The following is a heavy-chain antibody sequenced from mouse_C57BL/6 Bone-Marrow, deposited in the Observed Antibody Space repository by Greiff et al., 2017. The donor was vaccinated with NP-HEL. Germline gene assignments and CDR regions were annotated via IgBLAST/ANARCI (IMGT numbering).Heavy chain of an antibody. J-gene: IGHJ4*01. Sequence: EVKLMESGGDLVKPGGSLKLSCAASGFTFSSYGMSWVRQTPDKRLEWVATISSGGSYTYYPDSVKGRFTISRDNAKNTLYLQMSSLKSEDTAMYYCARHLGLLAMDYWGQGTSVTVSS. CDR3: ARHLGLLAMDY. D-gene: IGHD2-10*01. CDR1: GFTFSSYG. V-gene: IGHV5-6*01. CDR2: ISSGGSYT.